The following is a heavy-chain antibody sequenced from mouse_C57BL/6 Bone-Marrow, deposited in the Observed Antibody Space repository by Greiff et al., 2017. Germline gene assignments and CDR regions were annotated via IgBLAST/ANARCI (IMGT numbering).Heavy chain of an antibody. CDR2: IHPNSGST. V-gene: IGHV1-64*01. Sequence: QVQLQQPGAELVKPGASVKLSCKASGYTFTSYWMHWVKQRPGQGLEWIGMIHPNSGSTNYNEKFKSKATLTVDKSSSSAYMQLSSLTSEDSAVYYCAREGRLPVLSAYWGQETLVTVSA. CDR1: GYTFTSYW. J-gene: IGHJ3*01. CDR3: AREGRLPVLSAY. D-gene: IGHD2-4*01.